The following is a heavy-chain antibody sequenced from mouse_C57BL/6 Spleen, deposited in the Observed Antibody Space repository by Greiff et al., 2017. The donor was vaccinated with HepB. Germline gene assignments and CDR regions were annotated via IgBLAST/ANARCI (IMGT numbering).Heavy chain of an antibody. V-gene: IGHV1-42*01. CDR2: INPSTGGT. CDR3: ARRGVYDGYLDY. CDR1: GYSFTGYY. J-gene: IGHJ2*01. Sequence: VQLQHSGPELVKPGASVKISCKASGYSFTGYYMNWVKQSPEKSLEWIGEINPSTGGTTYNQKFKAKATLTVDKSSSTAYMQLKSLTSEDSAVYYCARRGVYDGYLDYWGQGTTLTVSS. D-gene: IGHD2-3*01.